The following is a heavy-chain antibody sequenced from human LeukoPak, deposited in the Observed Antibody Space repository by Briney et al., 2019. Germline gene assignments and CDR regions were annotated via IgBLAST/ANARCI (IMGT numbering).Heavy chain of an antibody. J-gene: IGHJ3*02. V-gene: IGHV1-69*13. Sequence: ASVKVSCKASGGTFSSYAISWVRQAPGQGLEWMGGIIPIFGTANYAQKFQGRVTITADESTGTAYMELSSLRSEDTAVYYCARASRYCSSTSCYVGAFDIWGQGTMVTVSS. CDR1: GGTFSSYA. CDR3: ARASRYCSSTSCYVGAFDI. CDR2: IIPIFGTA. D-gene: IGHD2-2*01.